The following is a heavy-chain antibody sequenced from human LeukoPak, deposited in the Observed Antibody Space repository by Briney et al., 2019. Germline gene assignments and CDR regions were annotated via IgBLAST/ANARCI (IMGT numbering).Heavy chain of an antibody. CDR3: AKVSSSCRCFDY. J-gene: IGHJ4*02. CDR2: ISGSGGST. Sequence: TGKSLRLSCAASGFTFSSYAMSWVRQAPGKGLEWVSAISGSGGSTYYADSVKGRFTISRDNSKNTLYLQMNSLRAEDTAVYYCAKVSSSCRCFDYWGQGTLVTVPS. CDR1: GFTFSSYA. D-gene: IGHD6-13*01. V-gene: IGHV3-23*01.